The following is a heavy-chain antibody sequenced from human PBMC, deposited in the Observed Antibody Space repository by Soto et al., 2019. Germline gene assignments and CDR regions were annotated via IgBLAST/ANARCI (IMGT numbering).Heavy chain of an antibody. CDR2: ISYDGSNK. J-gene: IGHJ6*02. CDR1: GFTFSSYA. V-gene: IGHV3-30-3*01. CDR3: ARGKGDYPPLGNGMDV. D-gene: IGHD4-17*01. Sequence: GGSLRLSCAASGFTFSSYAMHWVRQAPGKGLEWVAVISYDGSNKYYADSVKGRFTISRDNSKNTLYLQMNSLRAEDTAVYYCARGKGDYPPLGNGMDVWGQGTTVTVSS.